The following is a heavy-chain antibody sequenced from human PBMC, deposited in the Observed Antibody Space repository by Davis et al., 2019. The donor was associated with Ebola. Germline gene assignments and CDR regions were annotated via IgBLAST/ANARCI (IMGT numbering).Heavy chain of an antibody. D-gene: IGHD5-24*01. V-gene: IGHV4-34*01. Sequence: PGGSLRLSCAVYGGSFSGYYWSWIRQPPGKGLEWIGEINHSGSTNYNPSLKSRVTISVDTSKNQFSLKLSSVTAADTAVYYCARAKRWGGYYFDYWGQGTLVTVSS. CDR3: ARAKRWGGYYFDY. CDR2: INHSGST. CDR1: GGSFSGYY. J-gene: IGHJ4*02.